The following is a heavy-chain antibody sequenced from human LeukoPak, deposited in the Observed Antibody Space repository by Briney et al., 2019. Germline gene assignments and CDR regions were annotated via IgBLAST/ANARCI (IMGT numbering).Heavy chain of an antibody. Sequence: SETLSLTCTVSSGSNYWSWIRQPPGKGLEWIGYIYYTGSTNYNPSLKSRVTISVDTPKNQFSLKLSSVTAADTAVYYCARDRPGGSSLDYWGQGTLVTVSS. V-gene: IGHV4-59*01. CDR2: IYYTGST. J-gene: IGHJ4*02. CDR1: SGSNY. D-gene: IGHD6-13*01. CDR3: ARDRPGGSSLDY.